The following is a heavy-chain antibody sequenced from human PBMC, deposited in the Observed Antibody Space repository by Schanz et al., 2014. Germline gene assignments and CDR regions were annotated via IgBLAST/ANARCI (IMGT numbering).Heavy chain of an antibody. J-gene: IGHJ4*02. CDR3: ARDQSPYTTSSDVRYFDY. CDR1: GYTFTTYY. Sequence: QVQLLQSGAEVKKPGASMKVSCKASGYTFTTYYMLWVRQAPGQGLEWMGIINPSGGSTTYAQKCRRAVTLTTDTSTDTAYLELTSLRSDDTAVYYCARDQSPYTTSSDVRYFDYWGQGSLVTVSA. CDR2: INPSGGST. D-gene: IGHD6-6*01. V-gene: IGHV1-46*01.